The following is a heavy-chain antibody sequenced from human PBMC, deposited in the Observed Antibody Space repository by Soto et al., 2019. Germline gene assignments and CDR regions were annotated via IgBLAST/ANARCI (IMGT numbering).Heavy chain of an antibody. CDR2: FHPEEGEA. CDR1: GYSLSELS. V-gene: IGHV1-24*01. Sequence: QVHLVQSGAEVRKPGASVKVSCKVSGYSLSELSIHWVRQGPGKGLEWMGSFHPEEGEAIYAQNFQGSVTVPQHKLANTLSLDLCGLRSEDTALVYCMADLVHAHGHYEGADAFDISGQGTMVIVSP. D-gene: IGHD6-6*01. CDR3: MADLVHAHGHYEGADAFDI. J-gene: IGHJ3*02.